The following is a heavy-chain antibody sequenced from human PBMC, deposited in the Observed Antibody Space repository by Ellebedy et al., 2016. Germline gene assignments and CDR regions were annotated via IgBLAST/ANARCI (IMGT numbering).Heavy chain of an antibody. CDR1: GFTLSNYA. CDR3: AKTFGGSLYDASDI. Sequence: GGSLRLSCAASGFTLSNYAMTWVRQAPGKGLEWVSSIGLNDGNTYFADSVKGRFTLSRDNSNNTLYLQMNSLGAEDTGVYYCAKTFGGSLYDASDIWGQGTMVTVSS. V-gene: IGHV3-23*01. CDR2: IGLNDGNT. D-gene: IGHD1-26*01. J-gene: IGHJ3*02.